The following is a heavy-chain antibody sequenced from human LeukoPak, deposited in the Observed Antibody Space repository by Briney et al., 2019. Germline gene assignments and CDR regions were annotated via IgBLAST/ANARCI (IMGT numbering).Heavy chain of an antibody. CDR1: GFTFSSHE. CDR3: ARMAVAGQYNEY. CDR2: ISSSGDSS. J-gene: IGHJ4*02. D-gene: IGHD6-19*01. V-gene: IGHV3-48*03. Sequence: PGGSLRLSCVATGFTFSSHEMKWVRQAPGKGLEWVSYISSSGDSSYYADSVKGRFTISRDNARNSLYLQMNSLRAEDTAIYYCARMAVAGQYNEYWGQGTLVTVSS.